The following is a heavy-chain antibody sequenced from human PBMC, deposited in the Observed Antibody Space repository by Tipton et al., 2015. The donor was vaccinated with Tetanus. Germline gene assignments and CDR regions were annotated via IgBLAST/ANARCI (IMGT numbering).Heavy chain of an antibody. Sequence: GLVKPSQTLSLTCAISGDSVSSNSAAWNWIRQSPSRGLEWLARTYYRSRWYNDYPLSVKSRITISPDTSKNQFSLQLNSVTPDDTAVYYCARDPLGDETIFDYWGQGTLVTVSS. CDR1: GDSVSSNSAA. V-gene: IGHV6-1*01. D-gene: IGHD3-10*01. CDR2: TYYRSRWYN. J-gene: IGHJ4*02. CDR3: ARDPLGDETIFDY.